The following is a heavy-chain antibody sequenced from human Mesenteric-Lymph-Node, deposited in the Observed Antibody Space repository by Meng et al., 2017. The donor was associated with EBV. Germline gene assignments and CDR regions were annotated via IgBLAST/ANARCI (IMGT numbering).Heavy chain of an antibody. CDR2: IYYSGST. D-gene: IGHD5-12*01. CDR1: GGSISSGGYY. V-gene: IGHV4-30-4*01. Sequence: QGQRPESGPGLVKPSQPLFLTCPVSGGSISSGGYYWSWIRQPPGKGLEWIGYIYYSGSTYYNPSLKSRVTISVDTSKNQFSLKLSSVTAADTAVYYCARGLEVATMSYWGQGTLVTVSS. J-gene: IGHJ4*02. CDR3: ARGLEVATMSY.